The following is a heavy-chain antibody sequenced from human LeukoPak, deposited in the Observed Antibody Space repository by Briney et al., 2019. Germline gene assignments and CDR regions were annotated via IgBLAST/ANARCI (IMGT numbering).Heavy chain of an antibody. CDR2: TYYRSKWYN. V-gene: IGHV6-1*01. Sequence: SQTLSLTCDISGDSVSSNSATWNWIRQSPTRGLEWLGRTYYRSKWYNEYAESVKSRITIHPDTSKNQFSLQVNSVIPEDTAVYYCARRETTAGKGYFDYWGQGSLVTVSS. J-gene: IGHJ4*02. D-gene: IGHD6-13*01. CDR3: ARRETTAGKGYFDY. CDR1: GDSVSSNSAT.